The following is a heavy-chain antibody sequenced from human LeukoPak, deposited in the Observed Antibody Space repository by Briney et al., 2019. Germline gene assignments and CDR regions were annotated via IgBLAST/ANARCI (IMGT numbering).Heavy chain of an antibody. D-gene: IGHD2-2*01. Sequence: GGSLRLSCAAPGFTFSSYGMHWVRQAPGKGLEWGAFIRYDGSNKYYADSVKGRFTISRDNSRNTLYLQMNSLRAEDTAVYYCAGGYCSSTSCSLSFDYWGQGTLVTVSS. CDR1: GFTFSSYG. J-gene: IGHJ4*02. CDR3: AGGYCSSTSCSLSFDY. CDR2: IRYDGSNK. V-gene: IGHV3-30*02.